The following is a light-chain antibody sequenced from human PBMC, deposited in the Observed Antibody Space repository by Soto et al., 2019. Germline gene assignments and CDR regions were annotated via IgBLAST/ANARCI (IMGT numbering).Light chain of an antibody. CDR2: GAS. J-gene: IGKJ1*01. CDR1: QSVNSNY. Sequence: EIVLTQSPGTLSLSPGERATLSCRTSQSVNSNYLAWHQQKPDQAPRLLIYGASSRATGIPDRFSGSGSGTDFTLTISRLEPEDFAVYYCQQCGTSTWTFGQGTRVEIK. V-gene: IGKV3-20*01. CDR3: QQCGTSTWT.